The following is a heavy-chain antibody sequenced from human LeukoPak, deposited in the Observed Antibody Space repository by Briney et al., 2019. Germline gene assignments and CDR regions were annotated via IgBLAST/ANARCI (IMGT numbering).Heavy chain of an antibody. V-gene: IGHV3-23*01. CDR3: AKDFLSYYYYYGMDV. J-gene: IGHJ6*02. CDR1: GFTFSSYA. CDR2: ISGSGGST. Sequence: GGSLRLSCAASGFTFSSYATSWVRQAPGKGLEWVSAISGSGGSTYYADSVKGRFTISRDNSKNTLYLQMNSLRAEDTAVYYCAKDFLSYYYYYGMDVWGQGTTVTVSS.